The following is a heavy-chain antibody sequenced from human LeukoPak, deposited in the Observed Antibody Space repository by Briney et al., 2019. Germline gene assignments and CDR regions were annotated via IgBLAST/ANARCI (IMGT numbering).Heavy chain of an antibody. D-gene: IGHD6-6*01. CDR2: IIPILGIA. V-gene: IGHV1-69*04. CDR1: GGTFSSYA. J-gene: IGHJ6*02. CDR3: ARDRGEGYSSSSGQDYYYGMDV. Sequence: GASVKVSCKASGGTFSSYAISWVRQAPGQGLEWMGRIIPILGIANYAQKFQGRVTITADKSTSTAYMELSSLRSEDTAVYYCARDRGEGYSSSSGQDYYYGMDVWGQGTTVTVSS.